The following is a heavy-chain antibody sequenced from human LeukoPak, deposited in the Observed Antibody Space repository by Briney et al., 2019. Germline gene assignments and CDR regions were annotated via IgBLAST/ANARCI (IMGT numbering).Heavy chain of an antibody. CDR3: ARAGIVNVLDY. V-gene: IGHV3-33*01. CDR2: IWYDGSNT. Sequence: GGSLRLSCAASGYTFSIYGMNWVRQAPGKGLEWVAIIWYDGSNTYFAEPVMGRFSISKDNFKNTVYLQMNSLKIEDTGVYYCARAGIVNVLDYWGQGAQVTVSS. D-gene: IGHD2/OR15-2a*01. J-gene: IGHJ4*02. CDR1: GYTFSIYG.